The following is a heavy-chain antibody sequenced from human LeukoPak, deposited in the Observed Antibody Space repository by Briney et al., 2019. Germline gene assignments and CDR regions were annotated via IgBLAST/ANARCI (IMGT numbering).Heavy chain of an antibody. CDR1: GGSFSGYY. CDR2: INHSGST. CDR3: ARGRFYYDSSGYSTADAFDI. D-gene: IGHD3-22*01. Sequence: SETLSLTCAVYGGSFSGYYWSWIRQPPGKGLEWIGEINHSGSTNYNPSLKSRVTISVDTSKNQFSLKLNSVTAADTAVYYCARGRFYYDSSGYSTADAFDIWGQGTMVTVSS. V-gene: IGHV4-34*01. J-gene: IGHJ3*02.